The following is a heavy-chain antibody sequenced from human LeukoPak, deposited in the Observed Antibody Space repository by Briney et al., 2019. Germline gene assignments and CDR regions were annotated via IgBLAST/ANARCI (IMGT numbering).Heavy chain of an antibody. Sequence: PGGSLRLSCAASGFTFSDYWVHWVRQAPGKGLVWVSRIHRDGSSTTYADSVKGRFTISRDNAKNTLYPQMNSLRAEDTAMYYCARGTEGYTYGEFDSWGQGTLVTVSS. J-gene: IGHJ5*01. CDR2: IHRDGSST. V-gene: IGHV3-74*01. CDR1: GFTFSDYW. CDR3: ARGTEGYTYGEFDS. D-gene: IGHD5-18*01.